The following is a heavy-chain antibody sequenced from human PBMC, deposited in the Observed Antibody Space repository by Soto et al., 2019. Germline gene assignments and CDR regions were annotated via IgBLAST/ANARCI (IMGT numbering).Heavy chain of an antibody. V-gene: IGHV4-34*01. Sequence: SETLSLTCAVYGGSFSGYYWSWIRQPPGKGLEWIGEINHSGSTNYNPSLKSRVTISVDTSKNQFSLKLSSVTAADTAVYYCARARTRGALHYWGQGTLVTVS. J-gene: IGHJ4*02. CDR3: ARARTRGALHY. CDR1: GGSFSGYY. CDR2: INHSGST.